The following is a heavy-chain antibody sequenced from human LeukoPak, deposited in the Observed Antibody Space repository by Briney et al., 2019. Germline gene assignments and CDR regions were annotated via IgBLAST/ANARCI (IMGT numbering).Heavy chain of an antibody. CDR3: ARDPGIAVAGTGDY. CDR1: GFTFSDYY. Sequence: GGSLRLSCAASGFTFSDYYMRWIRQAPGKGLEWVSYISSSSSYIYYADSVKGRFTISRDNAKNSLYLQMNSLRAEDTAVYYCARDPGIAVAGTGDYWGQGTLVTVSS. CDR2: ISSSSSYI. V-gene: IGHV3-11*05. J-gene: IGHJ4*02. D-gene: IGHD6-19*01.